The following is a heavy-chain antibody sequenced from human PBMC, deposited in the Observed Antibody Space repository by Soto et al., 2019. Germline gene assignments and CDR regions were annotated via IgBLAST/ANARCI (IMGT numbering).Heavy chain of an antibody. CDR2: ISANGLNT. Sequence: GGSRRLSGVAAGFSFSNHDMHWVRQAPEKGLEYVSGISANGLNTFYANSVKGRFSISRDNSNNTLFLQMGSLRPDDTDTYYCVKSVLTSSSGVNHCFDPWRQRTPVTVSS. V-gene: IGHV3-64D*06. CDR1: GFSFSNHD. J-gene: IGHJ5*02. D-gene: IGHD3-9*01. CDR3: VKSVLTSSSGVNHCFDP.